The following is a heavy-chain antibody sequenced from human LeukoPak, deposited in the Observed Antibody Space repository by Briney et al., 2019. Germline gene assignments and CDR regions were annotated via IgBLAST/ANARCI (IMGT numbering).Heavy chain of an antibody. CDR1: GFTFSTYG. CDR3: AKSGRSLSWFLGWFDP. D-gene: IGHD2-15*01. Sequence: GGSLRLSCAASGFTFSTYGMHWVRQAPGKGLEGVAVIWYDGSSKYYADSVEGRFTISRDNSKNTLYLQINSLRAEDTAVYYCAKSGRSLSWFLGWFDPWGQGTLVTVSS. J-gene: IGHJ5*02. CDR2: IWYDGSSK. V-gene: IGHV3-33*06.